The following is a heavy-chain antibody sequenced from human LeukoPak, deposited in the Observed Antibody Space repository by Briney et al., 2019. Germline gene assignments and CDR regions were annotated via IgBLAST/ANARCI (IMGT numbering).Heavy chain of an antibody. CDR2: INPNSGGT. J-gene: IGHJ3*02. D-gene: IGHD6-19*01. CDR1: GYTFTGYY. Sequence: ASVKVSCKASGYTFTGYYMHWVRQAPGQGLEWMRRINPNSGGTNYAQKFQGRVTMTRDTSISTAYMELSRLGSDDTAVYYCAISRQWLADDAFDIWGQGTMVTVSS. CDR3: AISRQWLADDAFDI. V-gene: IGHV1-2*06.